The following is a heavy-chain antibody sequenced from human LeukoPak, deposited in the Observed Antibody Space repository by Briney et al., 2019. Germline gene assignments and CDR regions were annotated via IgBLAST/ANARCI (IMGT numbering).Heavy chain of an antibody. V-gene: IGHV4-4*07. Sequence: PSETLSLTCTVSGGSISSYYWSWIRQPAGKGLEWIGRIYTSGSTNYNPSLKSRVTMSVDTSKNQFSLKLSSVTAADTAVYYCARDPGWLAARLGWFDPWGQGTLVTVSS. CDR2: IYTSGST. CDR1: GGSISSYY. J-gene: IGHJ5*02. D-gene: IGHD6-6*01. CDR3: ARDPGWLAARLGWFDP.